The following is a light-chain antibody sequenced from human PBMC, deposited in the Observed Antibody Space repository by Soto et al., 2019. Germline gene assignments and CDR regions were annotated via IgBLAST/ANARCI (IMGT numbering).Light chain of an antibody. CDR1: QSVAKNY. CDR3: QQYATSPPT. V-gene: IGKV3-20*01. J-gene: IGKJ4*01. CDR2: GAS. Sequence: EIVLTQSPDTLSLSPGERGTLSGRASQSVAKNYLLWYQQKPGQAPRLLIYGASSRSTVIPDTFSCTGSGTDLTLTISRLEPEDVAVYSCQQYATSPPTFGCGTKVEIK.